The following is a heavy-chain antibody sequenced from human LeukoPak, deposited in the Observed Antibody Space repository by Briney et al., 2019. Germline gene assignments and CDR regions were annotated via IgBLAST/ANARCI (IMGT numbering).Heavy chain of an antibody. V-gene: IGHV3-33*08. D-gene: IGHD2-2*01. Sequence: GGSLRLSCAASGFTFSSYAMSWVRQAPGKGLEWVAVIWYDGSNKYYADSVKGRFTISRDNSKNTLYLQMNSLRAEDTAVYYCARGCSSTSCLNWDFDYWGQGTLVTVSS. CDR1: GFTFSSYA. CDR3: ARGCSSTSCLNWDFDY. CDR2: IWYDGSNK. J-gene: IGHJ4*02.